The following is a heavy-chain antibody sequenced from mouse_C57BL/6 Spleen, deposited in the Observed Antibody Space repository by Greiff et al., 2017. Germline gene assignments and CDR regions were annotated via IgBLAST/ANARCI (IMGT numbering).Heavy chain of an antibody. J-gene: IGHJ4*01. CDR3: AREDDPTYYAMDY. V-gene: IGHV5-4*01. CDR1: GFTFSSYA. D-gene: IGHD2-10*01. CDR2: ISDGGSYT. Sequence: EVQVVESGGGLVKPGGSLKLSCAASGFTFSSYAMSWVRQTPEKRLEWVATISDGGSYTYYPDNVKGRFTISRDNAKNNLYLQMSHLKSEDTAMYYCAREDDPTYYAMDYWGQGTSVTVSS.